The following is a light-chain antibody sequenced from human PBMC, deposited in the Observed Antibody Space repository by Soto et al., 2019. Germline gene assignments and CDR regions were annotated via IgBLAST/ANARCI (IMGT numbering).Light chain of an antibody. Sequence: ESVLTQFPGTLSLSPGERATLSCRASQRVSSNYLAWYQQKPGQAPRLLIYGASSRATGIPYRFSGSGSGTDFTLTISSLQTEDFATYYCLHHYSYPFIFGPGTKVEI. CDR1: QRVSSNY. J-gene: IGKJ3*01. CDR3: LHHYSYPFI. V-gene: IGKV3-20*01. CDR2: GAS.